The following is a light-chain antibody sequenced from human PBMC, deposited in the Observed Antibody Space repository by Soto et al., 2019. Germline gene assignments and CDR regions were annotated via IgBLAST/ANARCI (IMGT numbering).Light chain of an antibody. Sequence: EFVLTQSPGTLSLSPGERATLSCRASQTVRNNYLAWYQQKPGQAPRLLIFDASNRATGIPARFSGSGSLTDFTLTISSLEPEDFALYFCQQHSNWPLTFGQWTRLEIK. J-gene: IGKJ5*01. CDR1: QTVRNNY. V-gene: IGKV3-11*01. CDR3: QQHSNWPLT. CDR2: DAS.